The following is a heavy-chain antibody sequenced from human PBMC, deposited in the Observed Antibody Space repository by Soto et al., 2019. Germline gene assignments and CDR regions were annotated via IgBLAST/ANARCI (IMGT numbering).Heavy chain of an antibody. CDR2: IYYSGST. Sequence: QVQLQESGPGLVKPSETLSLTCTVSGGSISSYYWSWIRQPPGKGLEWIGYIYYSGSTNYNPSLKSLLTISVDTSKNQFSLKLSSVTAAATAVYYCARLTISGYNNWFDPWGQGTLVTVSS. CDR3: ARLTISGYNNWFDP. CDR1: GGSISSYY. J-gene: IGHJ5*02. D-gene: IGHD3-22*01. V-gene: IGHV4-59*08.